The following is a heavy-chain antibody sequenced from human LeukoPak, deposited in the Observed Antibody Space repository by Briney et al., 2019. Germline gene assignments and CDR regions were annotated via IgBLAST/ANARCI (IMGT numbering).Heavy chain of an antibody. J-gene: IGHJ4*02. Sequence: ASVKVSCKASGYSFTTYGVSWVRQAPGQGLEWMGWISTYNGHTNYAQKLRGRVTMTTDTSTSTAYMELRTLRSDDTAVYCCARGSGHDPFDCWGQGTLVTVSS. D-gene: IGHD6-25*01. CDR3: ARGSGHDPFDC. CDR2: ISTYNGHT. V-gene: IGHV1-18*01. CDR1: GYSFTTYG.